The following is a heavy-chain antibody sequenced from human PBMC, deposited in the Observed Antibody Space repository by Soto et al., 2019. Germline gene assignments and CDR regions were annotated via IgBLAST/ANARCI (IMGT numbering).Heavy chain of an antibody. CDR2: VNPTGST. Sequence: LSLTCAVYGGSFSGYYWSWIRQSPGKGLEWIGEVNPTGSTKYNPSLKSRVTISVDTSKNQFSLNLNSVTTADTALYYCARSREQWLVDAFDIWGQGTMVTVSS. V-gene: IGHV4-34*01. CDR1: GGSFSGYY. CDR3: ARSREQWLVDAFDI. J-gene: IGHJ3*02. D-gene: IGHD6-19*01.